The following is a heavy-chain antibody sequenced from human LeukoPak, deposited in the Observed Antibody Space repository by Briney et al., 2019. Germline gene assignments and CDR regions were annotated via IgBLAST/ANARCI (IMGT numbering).Heavy chain of an antibody. V-gene: IGHV3-21*01. CDR2: ISSSSYI. D-gene: IGHD2-2*01. CDR1: GFTFSSYS. Sequence: GGSLRLSCAASGFTFSSYSMNWVRQAPGKGLEWVSSISSSSYIYYADSVKGRFTISRDNAKNSLYLQMNSLRAEDTAVYYCARDCSSTSCYGYYYYGMDVWGQGTTVTVSS. CDR3: ARDCSSTSCYGYYYYGMDV. J-gene: IGHJ6*02.